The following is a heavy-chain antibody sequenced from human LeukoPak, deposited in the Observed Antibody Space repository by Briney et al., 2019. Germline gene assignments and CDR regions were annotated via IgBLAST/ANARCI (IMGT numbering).Heavy chain of an antibody. CDR1: GFSNSNDW. D-gene: IGHD3-10*01. V-gene: IGHV3-15*01. Sequence: GGSLRLSCAASGFSNSNDWMSWVRQAPGKGLEWVARVKSRSAGETTDYAAPVKGRFTISRDDSKNTLYLQMNSLKTEDTAVYYCTLIQGWGSGSYYRDFWGQGTLVTVSS. CDR3: TLIQGWGSGSYYRDF. CDR2: VKSRSAGETT. J-gene: IGHJ4*02.